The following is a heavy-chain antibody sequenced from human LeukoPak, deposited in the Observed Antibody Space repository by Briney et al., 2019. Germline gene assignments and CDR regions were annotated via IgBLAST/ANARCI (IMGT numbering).Heavy chain of an antibody. CDR3: ARDLIVVVPAATDY. CDR1: GFTFSSYE. V-gene: IGHV3-48*03. D-gene: IGHD2-2*01. J-gene: IGHJ4*02. Sequence: PGGSLRLSCAASGFTFSSYEMNWVRQAPGKGLEWVSYISSSGSTIHYAESVKGRFTISRDNAKNSLYLQMNSLRAEDTAVYYCARDLIVVVPAATDYWGQGTLVTVSS. CDR2: ISSSGSTI.